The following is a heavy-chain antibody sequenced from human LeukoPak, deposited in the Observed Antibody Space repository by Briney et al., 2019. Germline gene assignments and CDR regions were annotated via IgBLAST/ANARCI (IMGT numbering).Heavy chain of an antibody. CDR1: GFTFSSYS. V-gene: IGHV3-23*01. CDR2: ISGSGGST. D-gene: IGHD2-2*02. CDR3: AKALGCSSTSCYTGFDY. J-gene: IGHJ4*02. Sequence: GGSLRLSCAASGFTFSSYSMNWVRQAPGKGLEWVSAISGSGGSTYYADSVKGRFTISRDNSKNTLYLQMNSLRAEDTAVYYCAKALGCSSTSCYTGFDYWGQGTLVTVSS.